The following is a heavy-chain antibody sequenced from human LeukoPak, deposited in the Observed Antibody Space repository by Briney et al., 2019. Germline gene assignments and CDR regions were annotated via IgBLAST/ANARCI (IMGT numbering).Heavy chain of an antibody. CDR2: VSGSGSTV. Sequence: GGSLRLSCAASGFTFGDHIMNWVRQLPGKRLEWVAYVSGSGSTVYYADSVKGRFTVSRDNGKSSLYLQMNSLRVEDTALYYCAKDLRGADYYYEFDYWGQGTLVTVSS. CDR3: AKDLRGADYYYEFDY. CDR1: GFTFGDHI. V-gene: IGHV3-48*01. J-gene: IGHJ4*02. D-gene: IGHD3-22*01.